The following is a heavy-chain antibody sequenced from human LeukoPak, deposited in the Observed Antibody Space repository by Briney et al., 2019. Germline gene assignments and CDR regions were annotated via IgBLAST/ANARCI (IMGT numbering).Heavy chain of an antibody. D-gene: IGHD3-10*01. V-gene: IGHV4-59*01. CDR2: IYYSGST. J-gene: IGHJ4*02. CDR3: ARAEDYYGSAGLIDF. CDR1: GGSISSYY. Sequence: SETLSLTCTVSGGSISSYYWSWIRQPPGKGLEWIGYIYYSGSTNYNPSLKSRVTISVDTSKNQFSLKLSSVTAADTAVYYCARAEDYYGSAGLIDFWGQGTLVTVSS.